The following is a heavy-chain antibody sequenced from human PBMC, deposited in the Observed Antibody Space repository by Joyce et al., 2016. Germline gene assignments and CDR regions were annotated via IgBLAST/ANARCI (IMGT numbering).Heavy chain of an antibody. Sequence: QVQLVQSGAEMKKPGASVKVSCTASGYTFTNYDLNWVRQATVQGLEWIGGMIPNSGNTESAQKCKGRVTRTRNTSISTAYMELSSLKSEDTAVYYCARGRVYYYYGMDIWGQGTTVTVSS. CDR1: GYTFTNYD. V-gene: IGHV1-8*01. J-gene: IGHJ6*02. CDR2: MIPNSGNT. CDR3: ARGRVYYYYGMDI.